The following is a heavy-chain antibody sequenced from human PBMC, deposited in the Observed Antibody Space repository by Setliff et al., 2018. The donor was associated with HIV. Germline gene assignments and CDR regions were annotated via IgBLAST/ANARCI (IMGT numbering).Heavy chain of an antibody. CDR2: IRSKADKYAT. CDR1: GFTFSGAE. V-gene: IGHV3-73*01. Sequence: PGGSLRLSCAASGFTFSGAEIHWVRQASGKGLEWVGHIRSKADKYATEYGASAKGRFIISRDDSKKTAYLQMSSLKTEDTAMYYCLLPCTSGWHNWADPWGQGTLVTVS. CDR3: LLPCTSGWHNWADP. D-gene: IGHD6-19*01. J-gene: IGHJ5*02.